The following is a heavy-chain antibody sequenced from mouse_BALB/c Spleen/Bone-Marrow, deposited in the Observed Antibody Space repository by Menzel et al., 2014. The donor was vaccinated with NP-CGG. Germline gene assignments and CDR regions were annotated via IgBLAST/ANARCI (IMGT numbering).Heavy chain of an antibody. CDR1: GFTFSSYY. D-gene: IGHD2-12*01. Sequence: EVKLVESGGGLVKLGGSLKLSCAASGFTFSSYYMSWVRQTPEKRLELVAAINSNGGSTYYPDTVKGRFTISRDNAKNTLHLQMSSLKSEDTAVYYCARLGNDDAMDYWGQGTSVTVSS. J-gene: IGHJ4*01. CDR3: ARLGNDDAMDY. CDR2: INSNGGST. V-gene: IGHV5-6-2*01.